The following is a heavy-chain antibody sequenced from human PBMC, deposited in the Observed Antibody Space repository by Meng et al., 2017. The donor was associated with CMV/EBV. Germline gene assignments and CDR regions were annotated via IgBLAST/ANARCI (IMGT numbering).Heavy chain of an antibody. J-gene: IGHJ4*02. Sequence: PGSGPGLVKPSETLPLTCTVSGGSISSYYWSWIRQPAGKGLEWIGRIYTSGSTNYNPSLKSRVTMSVDTSKNQFSLKLSSVTAADTAVYYCAREMPIAAAGCLDYWGQGTLVTVSS. V-gene: IGHV4-4*07. CDR3: AREMPIAAAGCLDY. CDR2: IYTSGST. D-gene: IGHD6-13*01. CDR1: GGSISSYY.